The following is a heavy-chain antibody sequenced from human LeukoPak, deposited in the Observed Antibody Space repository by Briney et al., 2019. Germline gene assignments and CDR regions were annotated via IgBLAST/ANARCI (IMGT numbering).Heavy chain of an antibody. CDR2: INHSGST. V-gene: IGHV4-34*01. Sequence: SETLSLTCAVYGGSFSGYYWSWIRQPPGKGLEWIGEINHSGSTNYNPSLKSRVTISVDTSKNQFSLKLSSVTAADTAVYYCARGRGAFWSGYYYYYYGMDVWGQGTTVTVSS. CDR3: ARGRGAFWSGYYYYYYGMDV. D-gene: IGHD3-3*01. CDR1: GGSFSGYY. J-gene: IGHJ6*02.